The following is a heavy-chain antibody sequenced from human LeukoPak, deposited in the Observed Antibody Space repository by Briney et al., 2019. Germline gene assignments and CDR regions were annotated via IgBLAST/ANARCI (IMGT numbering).Heavy chain of an antibody. CDR3: AEDNGYGDYRGYAFDI. D-gene: IGHD4-17*01. V-gene: IGHV3-9*01. J-gene: IGHJ3*02. Sequence: PGGSLRLSCAASGFTFDDYAMHWVRQAPGKGLEWVSGISWNSGSIGYADSVKGRFTISRDNAKNSLYLQMNSLRAEDTALYYCAEDNGYGDYRGYAFDIWGQGTMVTVSS. CDR2: ISWNSGSI. CDR1: GFTFDDYA.